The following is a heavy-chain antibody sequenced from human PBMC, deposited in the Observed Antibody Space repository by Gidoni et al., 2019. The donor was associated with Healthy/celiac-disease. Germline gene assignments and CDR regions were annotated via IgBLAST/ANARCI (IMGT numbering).Heavy chain of an antibody. Sequence: QVQLVQSGPEEKKPGASVKVSCKASGYTFTSYGISWVRQAPGQGLEWMGWISAYNGNTNYAQKLQGRVTMTTDTSTSTAYMELRSLSSDDTAVYYCARVGYDSSGYWLLGFDYWGQGTLVTVSS. J-gene: IGHJ4*02. D-gene: IGHD3-22*01. CDR2: ISAYNGNT. CDR1: GYTFTSYG. V-gene: IGHV1-18*01. CDR3: ARVGYDSSGYWLLGFDY.